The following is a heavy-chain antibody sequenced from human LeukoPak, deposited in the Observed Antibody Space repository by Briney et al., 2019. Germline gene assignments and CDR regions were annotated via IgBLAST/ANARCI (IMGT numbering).Heavy chain of an antibody. D-gene: IGHD5-12*01. V-gene: IGHV4-39*01. CDR1: GGSISSSSYY. J-gene: IGHJ4*02. Sequence: PSETLSLTCTFSGGSISSSSYYWGWIRQPPGKGQEWIRSIYYSGSTYYNPSLKSRVTISVDTSKNQFSLKLSSMTAADTAVCYCARQEYSGYDYPYYFDYWGQGTLVTVSS. CDR3: ARQEYSGYDYPYYFDY. CDR2: IYYSGST.